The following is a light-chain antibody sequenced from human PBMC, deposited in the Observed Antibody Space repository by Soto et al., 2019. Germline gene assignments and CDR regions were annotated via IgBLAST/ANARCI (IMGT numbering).Light chain of an antibody. CDR2: LHSDGSH. J-gene: IGLJ3*02. V-gene: IGLV4-69*01. Sequence: QAVVTQSPSASASLGASVKLTCTLSSGHSSYAIAWHQQQPEKGPRYLMNLHSDGSHTKGDGIPDRFSGSSSGAERYLPISSLQSDDEADYYFQTWGTGLLVFGGGTKLTVL. CDR1: SGHSSYA. CDR3: QTWGTGLLV.